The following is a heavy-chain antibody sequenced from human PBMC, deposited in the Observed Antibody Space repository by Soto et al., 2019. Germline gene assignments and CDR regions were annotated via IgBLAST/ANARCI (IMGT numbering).Heavy chain of an antibody. CDR2: ISYDGSNK. J-gene: IGHJ6*02. V-gene: IGHV3-30*14. CDR1: GFTFSSYA. CDR3: AGSCSRSSCWYSYHYGMDV. Sequence: QMQLVESGGGVVQPGRSLRLSCAASGFTFSSYAMHWVRQAPGKGLEWVAVISYDGSNKYYADSVKGRFTISRNNSKNTLYLQLTILCPMDTTVHCCAGSCSRSSCWYSYHYGMDVWGQGTTVTVSS. D-gene: IGHD2-15*01.